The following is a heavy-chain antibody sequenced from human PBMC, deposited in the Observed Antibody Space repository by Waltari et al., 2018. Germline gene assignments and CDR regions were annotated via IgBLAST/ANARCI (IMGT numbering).Heavy chain of an antibody. V-gene: IGHV3-21*02. D-gene: IGHD3-3*02. CDR3: ASLASI. J-gene: IGHJ4*02. CDR1: VFSFSIYP. CDR2: ISVNSEYI. Sequence: EVQLVESGGGLVKPGGSLRLSCAASVFSFSIYPMSWVRQAPGKGLEWVAFISVNSEYIFYADSVRGRFTISRDNAKNSLYLQMNSLTAEDTAVYYCASLASIWGQGTLVTVSS.